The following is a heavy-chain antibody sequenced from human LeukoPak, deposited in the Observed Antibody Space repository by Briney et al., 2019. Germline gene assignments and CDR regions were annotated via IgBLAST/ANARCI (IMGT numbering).Heavy chain of an antibody. D-gene: IGHD3-22*01. CDR2: ISGSGGST. Sequence: GGSLRLSCAASGFTFSSYAMSWVRQAPGKGLEWVSAISGSGGSTCYADSVKGRFTISRDNSKNTLYLQMNSLRAEDTAVYYCAKDPQYYYDSSGYYYAGAFAFDIWGQGTMVTVSS. V-gene: IGHV3-23*01. J-gene: IGHJ3*02. CDR1: GFTFSSYA. CDR3: AKDPQYYYDSSGYYYAGAFAFDI.